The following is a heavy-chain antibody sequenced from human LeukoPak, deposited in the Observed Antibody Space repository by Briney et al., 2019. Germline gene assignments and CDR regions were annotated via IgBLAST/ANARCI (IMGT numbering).Heavy chain of an antibody. V-gene: IGHV3-30*02. CDR3: AKDPPYSSSSQSY. Sequence: GGSLRLSCAASGFTFSNYGMHWVRQAPGKGLEWVAAIWPDGINKDYADSVKGRFTISRDNSKNILYLQMNSLRAEDTAVYYCAKDPPYSSSSQSYWGQGTLVTVSS. CDR2: IWPDGINK. CDR1: GFTFSNYG. J-gene: IGHJ4*02. D-gene: IGHD6-6*01.